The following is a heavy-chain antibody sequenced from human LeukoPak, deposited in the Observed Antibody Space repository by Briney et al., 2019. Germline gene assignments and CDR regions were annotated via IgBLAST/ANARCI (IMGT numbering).Heavy chain of an antibody. V-gene: IGHV4-59*01. CDR3: ARRETVVTSGAFDI. D-gene: IGHD4-23*01. CDR2: IYYSGST. Sequence: SETLSLTCTVSGGSLSSYYWSWIRQPPAKGLEWIGYIYYSGSTNYNPSLKSRVTISVDTSKNQFSLKLSSVTAADTAVYYCARRETVVTSGAFDIWGQGTMVTVSS. J-gene: IGHJ3*02. CDR1: GGSLSSYY.